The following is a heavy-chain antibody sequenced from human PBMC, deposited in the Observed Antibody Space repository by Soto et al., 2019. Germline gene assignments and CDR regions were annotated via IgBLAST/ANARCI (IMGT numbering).Heavy chain of an antibody. D-gene: IGHD2-2*01. Sequence: QVQLVESGGGVVQPGRSLRLSCAASGFTFSSYGMHWVRQAPGKGLEWVAVIWYDGSNKYYADSVKGRFTISRDNSKNTLYLQMNSLRAEDTAVYYCARYALTGGLFDIWGQGTMVTVSS. CDR2: IWYDGSNK. CDR3: ARYALTGGLFDI. J-gene: IGHJ3*02. CDR1: GFTFSSYG. V-gene: IGHV3-33*01.